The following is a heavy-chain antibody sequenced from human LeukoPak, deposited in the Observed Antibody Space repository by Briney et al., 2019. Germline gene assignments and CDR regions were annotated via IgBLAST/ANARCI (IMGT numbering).Heavy chain of an antibody. J-gene: IGHJ4*02. CDR1: GFTVSSNY. Sequence: PGGSLRLSCAASGFTVSSNYMSWVRQAPGEGLEWVSYISSSDNTIHYADSVKGRFTISRDNAKNSLYLEMNSLRDEDTAVYYCARVHRGYSYGRLDYWGQETLVTVSS. V-gene: IGHV3-11*04. CDR2: ISSSDNTI. D-gene: IGHD5-18*01. CDR3: ARVHRGYSYGRLDY.